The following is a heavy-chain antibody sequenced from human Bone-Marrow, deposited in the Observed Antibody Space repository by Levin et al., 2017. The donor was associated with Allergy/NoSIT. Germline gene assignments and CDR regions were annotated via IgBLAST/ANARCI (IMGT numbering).Heavy chain of an antibody. CDR3: AKALDSYGPGLYYYYYYGMDV. CDR2: ISYDGSNK. Sequence: GESLRLSCAASGFTFSSYGMHWVRQAPGKGLEWVAVISYDGSNKYYADSVKGRFTISRDNSKNTLYLQMNSLRAEDTAVYYCAKALDSYGPGLYYYYYYGMDVWGQGTTVTVSS. CDR1: GFTFSSYG. D-gene: IGHD5-18*01. J-gene: IGHJ6*02. V-gene: IGHV3-30*18.